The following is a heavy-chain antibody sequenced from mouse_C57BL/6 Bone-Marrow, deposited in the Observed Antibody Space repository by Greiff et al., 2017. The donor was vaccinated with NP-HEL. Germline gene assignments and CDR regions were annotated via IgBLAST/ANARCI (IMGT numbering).Heavy chain of an antibody. Sequence: EVKLMESGGGLVKPGGSLKLSCAASGFTFSAYGMHWVRQAPEKGLEWVAYISSGSSTIYYADTVKGRFTISRDNAKNTLFLQMTSLRSEDTAMYYCARRYRGLYYYAMDYWGQGTSVTVSS. J-gene: IGHJ4*01. CDR1: GFTFSAYG. CDR2: ISSGSSTI. V-gene: IGHV5-17*01. D-gene: IGHD2-12*01. CDR3: ARRYRGLYYYAMDY.